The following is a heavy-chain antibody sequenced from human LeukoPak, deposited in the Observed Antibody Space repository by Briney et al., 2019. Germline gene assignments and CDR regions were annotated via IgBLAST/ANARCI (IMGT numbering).Heavy chain of an antibody. V-gene: IGHV1-69*05. Sequence: SVKVSCKASGGTLSSYAISWVRRAPGQGLEWMGRIIPIFGTANYAQKFQGRVTITTDESTSTAYMELSSLRSEDTAVYYCPRSQGYSYGFNWFDPCGQGTLVTVSS. J-gene: IGHJ5*02. CDR3: PRSQGYSYGFNWFDP. CDR2: IIPIFGTA. CDR1: GGTLSSYA. D-gene: IGHD5-18*01.